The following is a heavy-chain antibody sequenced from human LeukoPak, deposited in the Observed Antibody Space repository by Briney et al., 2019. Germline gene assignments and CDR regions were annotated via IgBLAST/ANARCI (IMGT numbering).Heavy chain of an antibody. CDR3: ARDGSIAVSDAFDI. CDR2: IWYDGSNK. J-gene: IGHJ3*02. Sequence: GGSLRLSCAASGFAFSSYGMHWVRQAPGKGLEWVAVIWYDGSNKYYADSVKGRFTISRDNSKNTLYLQMNSLRAEDTAVYYCARDGSIAVSDAFDIWGQGTMVTVSS. CDR1: GFAFSSYG. V-gene: IGHV3-33*01. D-gene: IGHD6-6*01.